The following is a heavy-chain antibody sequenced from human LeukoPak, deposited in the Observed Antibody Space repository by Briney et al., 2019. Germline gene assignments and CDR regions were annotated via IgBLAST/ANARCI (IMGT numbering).Heavy chain of an antibody. D-gene: IGHD2-2*01. CDR2: IYYSGST. CDR3: ARHQIVVVPGGFDP. Sequence: PSETLSLTCTVSGGSISSSSYYWGWIRQPPGKGPEWIGSIYYSGSTYYNPSLKSRVTISVDTSKNQFSLKLSSVTAADTAVYYCARHQIVVVPGGFDPWGQGTLVTVSS. CDR1: GGSISSSSYY. J-gene: IGHJ5*02. V-gene: IGHV4-39*01.